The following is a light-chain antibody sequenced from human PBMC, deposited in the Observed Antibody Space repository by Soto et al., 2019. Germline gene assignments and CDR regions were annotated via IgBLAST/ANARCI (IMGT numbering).Light chain of an antibody. V-gene: IGLV2-14*01. J-gene: IGLJ1*01. Sequence: QSVLTQPASVSGSPGQSITISCTGTSSDVGSYNHVSWYQQHPGKAPKLIIWDVSNRPSGVSYRFSGSKSGNTASLTISGLQAEDEAHYYCNSYTITSTYVFGTGTKVTVL. CDR3: NSYTITSTYV. CDR2: DVS. CDR1: SSDVGSYNH.